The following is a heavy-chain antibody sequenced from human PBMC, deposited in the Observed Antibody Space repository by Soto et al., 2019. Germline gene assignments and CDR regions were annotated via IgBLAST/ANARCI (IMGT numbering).Heavy chain of an antibody. J-gene: IGHJ3*02. CDR1: GGFVSSGSYY. D-gene: IGHD1-1*01. CDR3: ARVERGTATTVVDAFDI. CDR2: MSHSGGT. V-gene: IGHV4-34*01. Sequence: QVQLQQWGAGLLKPSETLSLTCAVYGGFVSSGSYYWSWIRQPPGKGLEWIGEMSHSGGTHFNTSLKSRATISADTSKNQFSLKMSSVTAADTALYYCARVERGTATTVVDAFDIWGPGTMVTVSS.